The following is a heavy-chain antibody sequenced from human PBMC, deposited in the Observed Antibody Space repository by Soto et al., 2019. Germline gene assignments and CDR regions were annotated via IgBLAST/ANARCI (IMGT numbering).Heavy chain of an antibody. Sequence: QLQLQESGPGLVKPSETLSLTCTVSGGSIGSSDYYWGWIRQPPGKGLEGIGNIYDSGSTAYNPSLKSRVTISVDTSKNKGSLKGSTGTAADTAMDICVGGYPWVGFDYWGQGTLVTVSS. CDR1: GGSIGSSDYY. CDR3: VGGYPWVGFDY. D-gene: IGHD1-1*01. V-gene: IGHV4-39*01. CDR2: IYDSGST. J-gene: IGHJ4*02.